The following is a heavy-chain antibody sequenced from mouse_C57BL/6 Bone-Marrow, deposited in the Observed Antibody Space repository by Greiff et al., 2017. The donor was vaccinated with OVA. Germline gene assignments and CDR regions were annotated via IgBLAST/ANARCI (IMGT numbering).Heavy chain of an antibody. CDR3: ARMDGYYWYFDV. D-gene: IGHD2-3*01. CDR2: IDPSDSYT. J-gene: IGHJ1*03. Sequence: VKLQQPGAELVRPGTSVKLSCKASGYTFTSYWMHWVKQRPGQGLEWIGVIDPSDSYTNYNQKFKGKATLTVDTSSSTAYMQLSSLTSEDSAVYYCARMDGYYWYFDVWGTGTTVTVSS. V-gene: IGHV1-59*01. CDR1: GYTFTSYW.